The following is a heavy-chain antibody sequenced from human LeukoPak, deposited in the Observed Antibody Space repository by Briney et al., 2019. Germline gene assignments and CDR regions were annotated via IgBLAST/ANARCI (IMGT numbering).Heavy chain of an antibody. CDR3: ARRRITMVRGVNNRWFDP. J-gene: IGHJ5*02. Sequence: PSETLSLTCAVYGGSFSGYYWSWIRQPPGKGLEWIGEINHSGGTNYNPSLKTRVTISVDTSKNQFSLKLSSVTAADTAVYYCARRRITMVRGVNNRWFDPWGQGTLVTVSS. CDR2: INHSGGT. CDR1: GGSFSGYY. V-gene: IGHV4-34*01. D-gene: IGHD3-10*01.